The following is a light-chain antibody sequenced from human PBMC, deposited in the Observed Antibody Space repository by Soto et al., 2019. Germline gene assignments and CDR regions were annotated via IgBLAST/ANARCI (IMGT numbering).Light chain of an antibody. CDR1: QSVSSSY. CDR3: QQYGSSHT. Sequence: EIVLTQSPGTLSLSPGERATLSCMASQSVSSSYLAWYQQKPGQAPRLLIYGASSRATGIPDRFSGSGSGTDFTLTISRLEPEDFSAYYCQQYGSSHTFGQGTKLEIK. CDR2: GAS. J-gene: IGKJ2*01. V-gene: IGKV3-20*01.